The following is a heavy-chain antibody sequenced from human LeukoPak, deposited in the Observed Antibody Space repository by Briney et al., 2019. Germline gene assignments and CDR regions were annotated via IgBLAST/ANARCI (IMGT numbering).Heavy chain of an antibody. V-gene: IGHV3-48*03. CDR3: ARRIYGSGTNWFDP. CDR1: GFTFSSLA. CDR2: ISSSGSSI. D-gene: IGHD3-10*01. Sequence: GGSLRLSCVASGFTFSSLAMNWVRQAPGKGLEWVSSISSSGSSIYYADSVKGRFTISRGNAKNSLYLQMNSLRAEDTALYYCARRIYGSGTNWFDPWGQGTLVTVSS. J-gene: IGHJ5*02.